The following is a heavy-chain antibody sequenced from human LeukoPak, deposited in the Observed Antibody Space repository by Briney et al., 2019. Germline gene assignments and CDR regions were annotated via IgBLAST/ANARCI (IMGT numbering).Heavy chain of an antibody. J-gene: IGHJ3*02. Sequence: AASVKVSCKASGYTFTSYDINWVRQATGQGLEWMGWINPISGYTGFAQKFQGRVTMTGDTSISTAYMELSSLRSEDAAVYYCARGNRLYTSSWSSLPFDIWGQGTMVTVSS. CDR2: INPISGYT. CDR1: GYTFTSYD. V-gene: IGHV1-8*01. CDR3: ARGNRLYTSSWSSLPFDI. D-gene: IGHD6-13*01.